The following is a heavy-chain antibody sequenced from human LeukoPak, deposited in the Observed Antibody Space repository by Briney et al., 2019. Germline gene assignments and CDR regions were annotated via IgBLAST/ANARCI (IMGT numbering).Heavy chain of an antibody. CDR3: AGSSGWRTDY. V-gene: IGHV3-7*03. CDR1: GFTFSSFW. Sequence: PGGSLRLSCEASGFTFSSFWMSWVRQAPGNGLEWVANIKQDGSEKFYVDSVKGRFTISRDNAKNSLSLQMNSLRAEDTAVYYCAGSSGWRTDYWGQGTLVTVSS. CDR2: IKQDGSEK. D-gene: IGHD6-19*01. J-gene: IGHJ4*02.